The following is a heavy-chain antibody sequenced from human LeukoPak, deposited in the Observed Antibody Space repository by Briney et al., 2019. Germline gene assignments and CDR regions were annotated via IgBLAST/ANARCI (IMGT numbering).Heavy chain of an antibody. CDR3: AREGRKSVNDAFDI. V-gene: IGHV1-2*02. D-gene: IGHD1-26*01. CDR1: GDTFTGHN. J-gene: IGHJ3*02. CDR2: IKTNSEAT. Sequence: GGSAKVSCKESGDTFTGHNIQWGRGAPGEGGERMGWIKTNSEATKYAQTLKGRVTMTRETPRRTDYMERSRLTSDYTAVYYCAREGRKSVNDAFDIWGQGTRLTVSS.